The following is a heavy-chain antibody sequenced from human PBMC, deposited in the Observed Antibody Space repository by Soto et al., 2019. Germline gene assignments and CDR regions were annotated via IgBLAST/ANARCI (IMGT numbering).Heavy chain of an antibody. CDR3: AKLGYSSGWPHDYFHY. CDR1: GFTFSSYA. J-gene: IGHJ4*02. V-gene: IGHV3-23*01. D-gene: IGHD6-19*01. CDR2: ISGSSDRT. Sequence: PGGSLRLSCAASGFTFSSYAMSWVRQAPGKGLEWVSSISGSSDRTYYADSVKGRFTISRDNSKNTLYLQMNSLRAEDTAVYYCAKLGYSSGWPHDYFHYSGPGAIVTV.